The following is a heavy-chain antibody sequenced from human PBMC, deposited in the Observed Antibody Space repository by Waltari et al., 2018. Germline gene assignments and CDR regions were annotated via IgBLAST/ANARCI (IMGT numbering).Heavy chain of an antibody. CDR1: GGSFSGYY. J-gene: IGHJ6*02. Sequence: QVQLQQWGAGLLKPSETLSLTCAVYGGSFSGYYWSWIRQPPGKGLEWIGEINHNGSTNYNPSLKSRVTISVDTSKNQFSLKLSSVTAADTAVYYCARGTRVYAKTYGMDVWGQGTTVTVSS. CDR3: ARGTRVYAKTYGMDV. CDR2: INHNGST. D-gene: IGHD2-8*01. V-gene: IGHV4-34*01.